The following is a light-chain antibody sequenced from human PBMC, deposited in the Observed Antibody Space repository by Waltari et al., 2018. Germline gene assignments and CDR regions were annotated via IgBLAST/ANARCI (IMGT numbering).Light chain of an antibody. CDR2: DVS. CDR1: SSDVGFYNY. CDR3: NSYTGSSSWV. Sequence: QSALTQPASVSGSPGQSITISCTGTSSDVGFYNYVSWYQQHPGKAPKLMIYDVSERPSGVSNLFSVSKSSNTASLTISGLQSDDESNYYCNSYTGSSSWVFGGGTKLTV. J-gene: IGLJ3*02. V-gene: IGLV2-14*01.